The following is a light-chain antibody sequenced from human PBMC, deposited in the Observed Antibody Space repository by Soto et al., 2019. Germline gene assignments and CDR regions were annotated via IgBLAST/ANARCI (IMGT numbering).Light chain of an antibody. CDR3: MQTLQTRT. Sequence: DIVVTQSPLSLTVTPGEPASISCRSSQSLLHSNGYTYLDWYLQKPGQSPQVLIYLGSNRASGVPDRFSGSGSGTDFTLKIRRVEAEDVGVYYCMQTLQTRTFGQGTTVEI. CDR1: QSLLHSNGYTY. V-gene: IGKV2-28*01. J-gene: IGKJ1*01. CDR2: LGS.